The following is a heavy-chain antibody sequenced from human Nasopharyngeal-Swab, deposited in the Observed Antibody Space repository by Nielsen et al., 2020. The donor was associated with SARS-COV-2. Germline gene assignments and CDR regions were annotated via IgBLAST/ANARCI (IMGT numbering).Heavy chain of an antibody. J-gene: IGHJ6*02. CDR2: IFSNDEK. D-gene: IGHD6-6*01. V-gene: IGHV2-26*01. CDR3: ARIKRYSSSSGADYYGMDV. Sequence: RQAPGKALEWLAHIFSNDEKSYSTSLKSRLTISKDTSKSQVVLTMTNMDPVDTATYYCARIKRYSSSSGADYYGMDVRGQGTTVTVSS.